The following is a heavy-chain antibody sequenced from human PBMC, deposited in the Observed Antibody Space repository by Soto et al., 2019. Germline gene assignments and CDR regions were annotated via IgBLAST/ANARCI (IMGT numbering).Heavy chain of an antibody. CDR2: IGCGGSDK. CDR1: GFIFSDYA. Sequence: DVQLLESGGGLVQPGGSLRLSCAASGFIFSDYAMTWVRQAPGKGLEWVSGIGCGGSDKYYVDSVKGRFTISRDNSNNTQYLKMNSLRAEDTALYYCAKDAVPFNGQWDWFDTWGQGTLVTVSS. D-gene: IGHD6-19*01. V-gene: IGHV3-23*01. CDR3: AKDAVPFNGQWDWFDT. J-gene: IGHJ5*02.